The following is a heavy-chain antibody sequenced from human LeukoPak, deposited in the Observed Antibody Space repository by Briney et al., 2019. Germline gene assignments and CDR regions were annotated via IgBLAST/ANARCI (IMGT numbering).Heavy chain of an antibody. J-gene: IGHJ4*02. V-gene: IGHV3-21*01. CDR3: ARDQMVRQVIGY. D-gene: IGHD3-10*01. CDR1: GFTFSRYS. Sequence: GGSLRLSCAASGFTFSRYSMNWVRQAPGRGREGVSSISSSSAYIFYAELVKGRFTISRDNAKTSLYMQMHSMRAEDTAVYYCARDQMVRQVIGYWGQGTLVTVSS. CDR2: ISSSSAYI.